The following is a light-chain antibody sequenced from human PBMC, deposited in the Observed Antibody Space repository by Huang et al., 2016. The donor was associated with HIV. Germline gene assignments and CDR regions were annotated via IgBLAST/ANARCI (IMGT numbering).Light chain of an antibody. CDR3: LQDYTYPWT. V-gene: IGKV1-6*01. J-gene: IGKJ1*01. Sequence: AIQMTQSPASLSASVGERVTITWRASQDIGTDLGWYQQRLGKAPKLLVTTASHLQSGVPSRFTGSGSGTHFTLTISGLQPEDFATYYCLQDYTYPWTFGQGTKVEI. CDR1: QDIGTD. CDR2: TAS.